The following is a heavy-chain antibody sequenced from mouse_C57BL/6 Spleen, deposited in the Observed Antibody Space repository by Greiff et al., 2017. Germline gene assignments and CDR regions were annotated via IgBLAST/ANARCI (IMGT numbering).Heavy chain of an antibody. D-gene: IGHD1-1*01. CDR1: GFNIKNTY. CDR3: ARDCITTVVANAMDY. Sequence: VQLKQSVAELVRPGASVKLSCTASGFNIKNTYMHWVKQRPEQGLEWIGRIDPANGNTKYAPKFQGKATITADTSSNTAYLQLSSLTSEDTAIYYCARDCITTVVANAMDYWGQGTSVTVSS. CDR2: IDPANGNT. J-gene: IGHJ4*01. V-gene: IGHV14-3*01.